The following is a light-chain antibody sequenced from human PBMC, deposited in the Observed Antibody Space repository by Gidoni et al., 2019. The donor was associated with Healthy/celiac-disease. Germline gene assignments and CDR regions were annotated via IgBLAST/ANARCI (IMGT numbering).Light chain of an antibody. CDR1: QSISSY. CDR2: AAA. V-gene: IGKV1-39*01. CDR3: QQSYSTLWT. J-gene: IGKJ1*01. Sequence: DIQMTQSPSSLSASVGYSVTITCRASQSISSYLNWYQQKPGKAPNLLIYAAASLHSGVPSRFSGSGSGTDFTLTISSLQPEDFATYYCQQSYSTLWTFGQGTKVEIK.